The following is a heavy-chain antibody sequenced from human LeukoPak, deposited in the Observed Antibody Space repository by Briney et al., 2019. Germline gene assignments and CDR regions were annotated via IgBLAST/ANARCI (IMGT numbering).Heavy chain of an antibody. V-gene: IGHV1-8*01. J-gene: IGHJ5*02. CDR2: MNPNSGNT. Sequence: ASVKVSCKASGYTFTSYDINWVRQATGQGLEWMGWMNPNSGNTGYAQKFQGRVTMTRNTSISTAYMELSSLRSEDTAVYYCARSRPNYYGLGSEWFDPWGQGTLVTVSS. CDR1: GYTFTSYD. D-gene: IGHD3-10*01. CDR3: ARSRPNYYGLGSEWFDP.